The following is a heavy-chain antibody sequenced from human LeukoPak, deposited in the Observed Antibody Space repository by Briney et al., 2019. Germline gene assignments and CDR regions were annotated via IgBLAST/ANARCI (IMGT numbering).Heavy chain of an antibody. CDR1: GGSISSGGYY. CDR3: ARESDPYIYCSSTSCHRVV. V-gene: IGHV4-31*03. J-gene: IGHJ6*02. Sequence: PSETLSLTCTVSGGSISSGGYYWSWIRQHPGKGLEWIGYIYYSGSTYYNPSLKSRVTISVDTSKNQFSLKLSSVTAADTAVYYCARESDPYIYCSSTSCHRVVWGQGTTVTVSS. D-gene: IGHD2-2*01. CDR2: IYYSGST.